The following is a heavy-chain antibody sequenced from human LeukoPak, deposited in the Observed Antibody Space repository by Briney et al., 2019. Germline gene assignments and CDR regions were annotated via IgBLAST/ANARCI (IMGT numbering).Heavy chain of an antibody. V-gene: IGHV1-2*02. CDR2: INPNSGGT. CDR1: GYTFTGYY. J-gene: IGHJ4*02. CDR3: AREGSGWFVFDY. D-gene: IGHD6-19*01. Sequence: ASVKVSCKASGYTFTGYYMHWVRQAPGQGLEWMGWINPNSGGTNYAQKFQGRVTMTRDTSISTAYMELSRLKSDDTAVYYCAREGSGWFVFDYWGQGTLVTVSS.